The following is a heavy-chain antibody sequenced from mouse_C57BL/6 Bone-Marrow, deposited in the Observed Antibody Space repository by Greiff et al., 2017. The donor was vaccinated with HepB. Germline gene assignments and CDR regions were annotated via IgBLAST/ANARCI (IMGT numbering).Heavy chain of an antibody. CDR3: TTGDDYDGY. D-gene: IGHD2-4*01. Sequence: EVQLQESGAELVRPGASVKLSCTASGFNIKDDYMHWVKQRPEQGLEWIGWINPENGDTEYASKFQGKATITADTSSNTAYLQLSSLTSEDTAVYYCTTGDDYDGYWGQGTTLTVSS. J-gene: IGHJ2*01. V-gene: IGHV14-4*01. CDR1: GFNIKDDY. CDR2: INPENGDT.